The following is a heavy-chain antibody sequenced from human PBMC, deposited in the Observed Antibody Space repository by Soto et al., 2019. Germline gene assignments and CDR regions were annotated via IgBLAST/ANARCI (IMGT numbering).Heavy chain of an antibody. Sequence: GGSLRLSCAASGFSFTDKGMHWVRQAPGKGLEWVAVIWFHGGKVSYADSVRGRFTISRDMSNNTLFLHMTTLGADDTAVYYCARDTHGDTRYVLDVWGKGTTVTVSS. J-gene: IGHJ6*04. CDR3: ARDTHGDTRYVLDV. D-gene: IGHD4-17*01. CDR1: GFSFTDKG. V-gene: IGHV3-33*01. CDR2: IWFHGGKV.